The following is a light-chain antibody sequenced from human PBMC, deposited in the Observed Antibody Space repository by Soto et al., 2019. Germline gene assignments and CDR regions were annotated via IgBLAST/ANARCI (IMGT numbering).Light chain of an antibody. Sequence: IVLTQSPGTLSLSPGERATLSCRASQSVSSNHLAWYQQKPGQAPRLLIFASTGRPAVIPDRFSGSGSGTDFTLTISRLEPEDSAMYYCQQYGSSPYTFGQGTKVDIK. CDR1: QSVSSNH. CDR3: QQYGSSPYT. V-gene: IGKV3-20*01. CDR2: AST. J-gene: IGKJ2*01.